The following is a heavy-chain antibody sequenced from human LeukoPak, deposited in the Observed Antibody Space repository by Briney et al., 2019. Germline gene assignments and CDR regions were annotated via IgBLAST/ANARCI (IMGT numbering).Heavy chain of an antibody. V-gene: IGHV3-23*01. CDR2: TRPGADKT. Sequence: GGSLRLSCAASGFPFSSYAMTWVRLSPGKGPEWVSSTRPGADKTYYADSVKGRFTISRDNSKNTLYLQMNSLRAEDTAVYYCAKDLFLAEYDYWGQGTLVTVSS. D-gene: IGHD3-3*01. CDR3: AKDLFLAEYDY. CDR1: GFPFSSYA. J-gene: IGHJ4*02.